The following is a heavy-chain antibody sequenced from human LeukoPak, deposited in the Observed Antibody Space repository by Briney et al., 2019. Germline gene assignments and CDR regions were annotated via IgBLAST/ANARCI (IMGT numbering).Heavy chain of an antibody. D-gene: IGHD2-21*01. V-gene: IGHV1-46*01. J-gene: IGHJ1*01. CDR1: GYTFTNYY. Sequence: EASVKVSCKASGYTFTNYYMHWVRQAPGQGLEWMGIINPSGGSTNYAQKFQGRVTMTRDTSTSTVYMELSSLRSEDTAVYYCARDESISILWWWGQGTPVTVSS. CDR2: INPSGGST. CDR3: ARDESISILWW.